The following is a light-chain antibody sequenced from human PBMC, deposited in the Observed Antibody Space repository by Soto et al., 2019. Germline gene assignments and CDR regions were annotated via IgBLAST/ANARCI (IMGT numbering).Light chain of an antibody. CDR3: LLYYRGPPV. CDR2: STS. CDR1: TGAVTSGYY. Sequence: QAVVTQEPSLTVSPGGTVTLTCASSTGAVTSGYYPNWFQQKPGQAPTALIYSTSNKHSWTPARFSGSLLGGKAALTLSGVQPEDEAEYYCLLYYRGPPVFGGGTKLTVL. J-gene: IGLJ3*02. V-gene: IGLV7-43*01.